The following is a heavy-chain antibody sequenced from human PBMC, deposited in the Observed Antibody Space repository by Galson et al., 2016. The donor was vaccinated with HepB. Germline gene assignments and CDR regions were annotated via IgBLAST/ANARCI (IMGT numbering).Heavy chain of an antibody. V-gene: IGHV3-23*01. CDR2: VSGSDDYST. CDR3: AGQYSSTWASFDY. D-gene: IGHD6-13*01. Sequence: SLRLSCAASGFTFSSYALSWVRQAPGKGLGWVSAVSGSDDYSTYYADSVKGRFTISRDNSKSTMYLQMKSLTVEDTALYYCAGQYSSTWASFDYWGQGTMVTVSS. CDR1: GFTFSSYA. J-gene: IGHJ4*02.